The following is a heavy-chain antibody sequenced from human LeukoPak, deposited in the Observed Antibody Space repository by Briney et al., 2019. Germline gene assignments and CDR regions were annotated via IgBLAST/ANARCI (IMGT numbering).Heavy chain of an antibody. J-gene: IGHJ5*02. Sequence: SETLSLTCAVCGGSFSGYYWSWIRQPPGKGLEWIGEINHSGSTNYNPSLKSRVTISVDTSKNQFSLKLSSVTAADTAVYYCASKVGATLYWFDPWGQGTLVTVSS. CDR2: INHSGST. V-gene: IGHV4-34*01. CDR1: GGSFSGYY. CDR3: ASKVGATLYWFDP. D-gene: IGHD1-26*01.